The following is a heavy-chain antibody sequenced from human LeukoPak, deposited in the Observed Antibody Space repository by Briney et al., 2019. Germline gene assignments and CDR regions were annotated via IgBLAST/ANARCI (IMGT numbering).Heavy chain of an antibody. CDR1: GGSISSGGYY. D-gene: IGHD2-15*01. CDR3: ARGDGYLAYYYMDV. CDR2: ISHSGSS. J-gene: IGHJ6*03. V-gene: IGHV4-30-2*01. Sequence: PSETLSLTCTVSGGSISSGGYYWSWIRQPPGKGLEWIGYISHSGSSYYNPSLKSRVTISVDRSNNQFSLKLSSVTAADTAVYYCARGDGYLAYYYMDVWGKGTTVTVSS.